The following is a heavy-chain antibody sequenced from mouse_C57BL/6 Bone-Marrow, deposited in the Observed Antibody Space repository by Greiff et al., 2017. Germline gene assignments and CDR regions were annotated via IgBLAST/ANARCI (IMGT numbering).Heavy chain of an antibody. D-gene: IGHD2-5*01. J-gene: IGHJ2*01. Sequence: QVQLQQPGAELVRPGSSVKLSCKASGYTFTSYWMHWVKQRPIQGLEWIGNIDPSDSETHYNQKFKDKATLTVDKSSSTAYMQLSSLTSEDSAVYYCARTDSTYYFDYWGQGTTLTVAS. CDR1: GYTFTSYW. CDR2: IDPSDSET. CDR3: ARTDSTYYFDY. V-gene: IGHV1-52*01.